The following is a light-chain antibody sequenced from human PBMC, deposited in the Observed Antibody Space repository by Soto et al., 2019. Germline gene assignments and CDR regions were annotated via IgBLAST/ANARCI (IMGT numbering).Light chain of an antibody. Sequence: DIQMTQSPSSLSASVGDRVTITCRASQTIYNYLNWYQQKPGKAPKVLIYAASSLQSGVPSRFSGRRSGTDVTLTISSLQPEDFATYYCQQSFTTPYTFGQGTRLDI. CDR3: QQSFTTPYT. J-gene: IGKJ2*01. CDR2: AAS. CDR1: QTIYNY. V-gene: IGKV1-39*01.